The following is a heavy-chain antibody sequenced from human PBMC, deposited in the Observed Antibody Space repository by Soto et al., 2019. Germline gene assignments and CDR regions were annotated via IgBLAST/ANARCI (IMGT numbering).Heavy chain of an antibody. D-gene: IGHD3-22*01. CDR1: GGSISSGDYY. J-gene: IGHJ3*02. Sequence: LSLTCTVSGGSISSGDYYWSWIRQPPGKGLEWIGYIYYSGSTYYNPSLKSRVTISVDTSKNQFSLRLSSVTAADTAVYYCARDPDYYDSSGDAFDIWGQGTMVTVSS. CDR3: ARDPDYYDSSGDAFDI. CDR2: IYYSGST. V-gene: IGHV4-30-4*01.